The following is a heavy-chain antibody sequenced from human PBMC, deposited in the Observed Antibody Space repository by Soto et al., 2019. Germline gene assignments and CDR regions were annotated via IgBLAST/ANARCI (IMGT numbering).Heavy chain of an antibody. CDR2: IYYSGST. J-gene: IGHJ5*02. CDR1: GGSISSGGYY. V-gene: IGHV4-31*03. CDR3: LVGRWFGELFRFDL. D-gene: IGHD3-10*01. Sequence: SETLSLTCTVSGGSISSGGYYWSWIRQHPGKGLEWIGYIYYSGSTYYNPSLKSRVTISVDTSKNQFSLKLSSVTAADTAVYYCLVGRWFGELFRFDLWGQGTLVTVSS.